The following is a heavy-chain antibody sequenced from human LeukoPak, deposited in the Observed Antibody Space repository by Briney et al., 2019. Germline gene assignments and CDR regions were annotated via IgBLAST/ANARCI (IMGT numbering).Heavy chain of an antibody. J-gene: IGHJ6*02. CDR3: ARDRRVPRMDV. CDR2: IYYSGST. D-gene: IGHD4/OR15-4a*01. CDR1: GGSISSYY. V-gene: IGHV4-59*01. Sequence: SETLSLTCTVSGGSISSYYWSWIPQPPGKGLEWIGYIYYSGSTNYNPSLKSRVTISVHTSKNQSPLKLSSVTATDTAVHNCARDRRVPRMDVWGQGTTVTVSS.